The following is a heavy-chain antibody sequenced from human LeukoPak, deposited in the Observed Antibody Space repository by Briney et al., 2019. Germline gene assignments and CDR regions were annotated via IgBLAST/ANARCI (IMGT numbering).Heavy chain of an antibody. Sequence: SVKVSCKASGGTFSSYAISWVRQAPGQGLEWMGGIIPIFGTANYAQKFQGRVTITVDESTSTAYMELSSLRSEDTAVYYCARVWSGVVITPSAGYYYGMDVWGQGTTVTVSS. CDR2: IIPIFGTA. CDR3: ARVWSGVVITPSAGYYYGMDV. D-gene: IGHD3-3*01. CDR1: GGTFSSYA. J-gene: IGHJ6*02. V-gene: IGHV1-69*13.